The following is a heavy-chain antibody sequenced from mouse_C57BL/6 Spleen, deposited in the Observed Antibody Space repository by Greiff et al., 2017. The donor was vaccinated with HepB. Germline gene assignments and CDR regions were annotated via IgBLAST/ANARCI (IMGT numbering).Heavy chain of an antibody. Sequence: EVKVVESGGDLVKPGGSLKLSCAASGFTFSSYGMSWVRQTPDKRLEWVATISSGGSYTYYPDSVKGRFTISRDNAKNTLYLQMSSLKSEDTAMYYCASDPYYFDYWGQGTTLTVSS. V-gene: IGHV5-6*01. CDR1: GFTFSSYG. CDR3: ASDPYYFDY. CDR2: ISSGGSYT. J-gene: IGHJ2*01.